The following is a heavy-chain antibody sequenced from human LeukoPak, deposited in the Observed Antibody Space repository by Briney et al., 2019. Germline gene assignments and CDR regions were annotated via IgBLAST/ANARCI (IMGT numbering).Heavy chain of an antibody. CDR3: ARPLIYGSGSEYFDY. D-gene: IGHD3-10*01. J-gene: IGHJ4*02. Sequence: ASVKVSCKASGGTFSSYAISWVRQAPGQGLEWMGRIIPILGIANYAQKFQGRVTITADKSTSTAYMELSSLRSEDTAVYYCARPLIYGSGSEYFDYWGQGTLVTVSS. CDR1: GGTFSSYA. CDR2: IIPILGIA. V-gene: IGHV1-69*04.